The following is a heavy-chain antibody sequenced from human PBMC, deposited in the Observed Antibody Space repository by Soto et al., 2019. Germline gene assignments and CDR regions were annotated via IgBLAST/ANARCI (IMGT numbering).Heavy chain of an antibody. CDR1: GYTFTSYD. Sequence: GASVKVSCKASGYTFTSYDINWVRQATGQGLEWMGWMNPNSGNTGYAQKFQGRVTMTRNTSISTAYMELSSLRSEDTAVYYCASRRSGRYGAYYYGMDVWGQGTTVTVSS. CDR3: ASRRSGRYGAYYYGMDV. D-gene: IGHD6-19*01. J-gene: IGHJ6*02. V-gene: IGHV1-8*01. CDR2: MNPNSGNT.